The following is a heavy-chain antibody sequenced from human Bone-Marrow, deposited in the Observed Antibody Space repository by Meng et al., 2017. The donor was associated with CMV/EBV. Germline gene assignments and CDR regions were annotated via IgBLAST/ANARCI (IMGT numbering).Heavy chain of an antibody. CDR3: ARNNWGYAFYI. CDR1: GFTFSTFA. Sequence: GGSLRLSCATSGFTFSTFAMHWVRQAPGKGLEWVAVVWSDGSNKYYADSVKGRFTISRDNSKNTLYVQMNSLRGADTAVYYCARNNWGYAFYIWGQGTMVTVSS. J-gene: IGHJ3*02. V-gene: IGHV3-33*03. D-gene: IGHD7-27*01. CDR2: VWSDGSNK.